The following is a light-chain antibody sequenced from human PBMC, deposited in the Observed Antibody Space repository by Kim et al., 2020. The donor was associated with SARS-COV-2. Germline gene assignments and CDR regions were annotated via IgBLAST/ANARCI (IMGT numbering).Light chain of an antibody. J-gene: IGKJ4*01. Sequence: PGERATIACRASQNIDTYLAWYQQRPGQAPRLLVYDASNRATGVPDRFSGSGSGTDFTLTISSLEPEDFSLYYCQQRNSWPPAVTFGGGTKVDIK. V-gene: IGKV3-11*01. CDR2: DAS. CDR1: QNIDTY. CDR3: QQRNSWPPAVT.